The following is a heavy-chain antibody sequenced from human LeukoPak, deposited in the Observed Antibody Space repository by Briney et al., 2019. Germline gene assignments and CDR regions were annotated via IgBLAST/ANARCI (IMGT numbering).Heavy chain of an antibody. CDR2: IQQDGTEK. CDR3: AKVAKYYYGSETYYFLEH. D-gene: IGHD3-10*01. J-gene: IGHJ1*01. V-gene: IGHV3-7*01. CDR1: GFTFTTYW. Sequence: PGGSLRLSCAASGFTFTTYWMSWVRQAPGKGLEWVANIQQDGTEKYYVDSVKGRFTISRDNAKNSLYLQMNSLRVEDTAVYYCAKVAKYYYGSETYYFLEHWGQGTPVTASS.